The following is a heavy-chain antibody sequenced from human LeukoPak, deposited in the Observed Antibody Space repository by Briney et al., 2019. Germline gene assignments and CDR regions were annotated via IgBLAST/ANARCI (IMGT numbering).Heavy chain of an antibody. CDR2: IYHSGST. J-gene: IGHJ6*02. CDR1: GGSISSGGYS. V-gene: IGHV4-30-2*01. CDR3: ARGSYYYGMDV. Sequence: SETLSLTCTVSGGSISSGGYSWSWIRQPPGKGLEWIGYIYHSGSTYYNPSLKSRVTISVDRSKNQFSLKLSSVTAADTAVYYCARGSYYYGMDVWGQGTTVTVSS.